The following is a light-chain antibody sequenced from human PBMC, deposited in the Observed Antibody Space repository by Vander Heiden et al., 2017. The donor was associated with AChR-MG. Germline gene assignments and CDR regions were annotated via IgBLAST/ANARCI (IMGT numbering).Light chain of an antibody. Sequence: EIVLTQSPATLSLSPGERATLSCRASQSVSSSLAWYQQKPGQAPRLLIYDASNRATPIPATFTRTASGTDFTLTISSLEPEDIALYYSLRRRNWPLSFGGGTKLEIK. CDR1: QSVSSS. J-gene: IGKJ4*01. CDR2: DAS. CDR3: LRRRNWPLS. V-gene: IGKV3-11*01.